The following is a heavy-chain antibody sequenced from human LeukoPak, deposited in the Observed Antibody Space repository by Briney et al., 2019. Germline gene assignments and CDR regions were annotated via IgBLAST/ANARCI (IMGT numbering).Heavy chain of an antibody. CDR3: ARGHIVVVPVPYYYYGMDV. CDR2: INHSGST. D-gene: IGHD2-2*01. Sequence: SETLSLTCAVYGGSFSGYYWSWIRQPPGKGLEWIGEINHSGSTNYNPSLKSRGTISVDTSKNQFSLKLSSVTAADTAVYYCARGHIVVVPVPYYYYGMDVWGQGTTVTVSS. V-gene: IGHV4-34*01. CDR1: GGSFSGYY. J-gene: IGHJ6*02.